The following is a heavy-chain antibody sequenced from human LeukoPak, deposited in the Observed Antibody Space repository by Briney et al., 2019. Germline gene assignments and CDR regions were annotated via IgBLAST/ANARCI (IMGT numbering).Heavy chain of an antibody. CDR3: ARDPRGTVVTPSWFDP. V-gene: IGHV1-18*01. CDR1: GYTFTSYG. Sequence: ASVNVSCTASGYTFTSYGISWVRQAPGQGLEWMGWISAYNGNTNYAQKLQGRVTMTTDTSTSTAYMELRSLRSDDTAVYYCARDPRGTVVTPSWFDPWGQGTLVTVSS. D-gene: IGHD4-23*01. CDR2: ISAYNGNT. J-gene: IGHJ5*02.